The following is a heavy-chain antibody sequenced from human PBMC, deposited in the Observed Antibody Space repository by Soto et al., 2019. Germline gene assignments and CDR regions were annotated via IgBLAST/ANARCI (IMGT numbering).Heavy chain of an antibody. D-gene: IGHD4-17*01. J-gene: IGHJ4*02. CDR1: GGSISSVDFY. V-gene: IGHV4-30-4*01. CDR3: ARADDFSDRFDX. CDR2: IYYSGST. Sequence: NPSETLSLTCTVSGGSISSVDFYWSWIRQPPGKGMELIGNIYYSGSTYYNPSIMSRAIMSVDTSQNQFSLKLSSLTAADTAVYFCARADDFSDRFDXWGQVALVTVSX.